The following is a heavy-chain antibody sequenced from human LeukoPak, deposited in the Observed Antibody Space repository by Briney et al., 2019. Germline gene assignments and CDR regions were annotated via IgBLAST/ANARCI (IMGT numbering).Heavy chain of an antibody. CDR2: ISGSGGST. J-gene: IGHJ4*02. CDR3: AKDSDYDFWSGYYPLGY. V-gene: IGHV3-23*01. Sequence: PGGSLRLSCAASGFTFSSYAMSWVSQAPGKGLEWVSAISGSGGSTYYADSVKGRFTISRDNSKNTLYLQMNSLRAEDTAVYYCAKDSDYDFWSGYYPLGYWGQGTLVTVSS. D-gene: IGHD3-3*01. CDR1: GFTFSSYA.